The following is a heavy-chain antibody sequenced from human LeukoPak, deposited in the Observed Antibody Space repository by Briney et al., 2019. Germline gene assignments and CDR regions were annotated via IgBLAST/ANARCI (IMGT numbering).Heavy chain of an antibody. CDR1: GYTFISYG. Sequence: ASVKVSCKASGYTFISYGINWVRQAPGQGLEWMGWINAWSGNTNYAQKFQGRVTMTRDTSTGTVYMELRSLRSDDTAVYSCARDGLDYWGQGTLVTVFS. CDR3: ARDGLDY. CDR2: INAWSGNT. V-gene: IGHV1-18*01. J-gene: IGHJ4*02. D-gene: IGHD3-16*01.